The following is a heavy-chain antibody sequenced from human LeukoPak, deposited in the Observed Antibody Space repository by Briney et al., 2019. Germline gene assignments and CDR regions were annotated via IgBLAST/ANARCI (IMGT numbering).Heavy chain of an antibody. V-gene: IGHV4-59*01. Sequence: SETLSLTCTVSGGSISSYYWSWIRQPPGKGLEWIGYIYYSGSTNYNPSLKSRVTISVDTSKNQFSLKLSSVTAADTAVYDCARYSPYYDSSGYAFDIWGQGTMVTVSS. CDR1: GGSISSYY. CDR2: IYYSGST. D-gene: IGHD3-22*01. J-gene: IGHJ3*02. CDR3: ARYSPYYDSSGYAFDI.